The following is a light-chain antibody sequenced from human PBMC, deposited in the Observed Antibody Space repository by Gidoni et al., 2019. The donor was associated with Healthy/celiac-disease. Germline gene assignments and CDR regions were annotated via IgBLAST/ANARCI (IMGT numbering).Light chain of an antibody. V-gene: IGKV3-11*01. CDR2: AAS. CDR1: QSVSSY. J-gene: IGKJ4*01. Sequence: ESVWTQSPATLSLSPGERATLSCRASQSVSSYLAWYQQKPGQAPRLLIYAASNRATGIPARFSGSVSGTDFTLTIRSLAPDDFAVYYCQQRSNWPELTFGGGTKVEIK. CDR3: QQRSNWPELT.